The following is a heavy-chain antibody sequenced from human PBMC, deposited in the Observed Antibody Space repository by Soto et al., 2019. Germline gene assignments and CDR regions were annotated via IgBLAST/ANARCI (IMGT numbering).Heavy chain of an antibody. Sequence: PGGSLRLSCAASGFTFSNAWMNWVRQAPGKGLEWVGRIKSKTDGGTTDYAAPVKGRFTISRDDSKNTLYLQMNSLKTEDTAVYYCTTEAVAGPYYYYGMDVWGQGTTVTVSS. D-gene: IGHD6-19*01. J-gene: IGHJ6*02. CDR2: IKSKTDGGTT. V-gene: IGHV3-15*07. CDR3: TTEAVAGPYYYYGMDV. CDR1: GFTFSNAW.